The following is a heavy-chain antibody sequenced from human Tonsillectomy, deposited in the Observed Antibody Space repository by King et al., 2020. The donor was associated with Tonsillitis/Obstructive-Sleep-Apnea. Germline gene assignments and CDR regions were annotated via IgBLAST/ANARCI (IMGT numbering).Heavy chain of an antibody. D-gene: IGHD2-8*01. Sequence: VQLVESGSELKKPGASVKVSCTASGYTFTSYAMNWVRQAPGQGLEWMGWINTNTGNPTYAQGFTGRFVFSLDTSVSTAYLQISSLKAEDTAVYYCARDPLQYCTNGVCFAENWFDPWGQGTLVTVSS. V-gene: IGHV7-4-1*02. J-gene: IGHJ5*02. CDR3: ARDPLQYCTNGVCFAENWFDP. CDR1: GYTFTSYA. CDR2: INTNTGNP.